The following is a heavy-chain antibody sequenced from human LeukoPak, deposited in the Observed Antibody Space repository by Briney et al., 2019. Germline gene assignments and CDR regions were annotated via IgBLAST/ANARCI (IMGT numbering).Heavy chain of an antibody. CDR1: GLTFSDYS. CDR2: ITSGGTYI. D-gene: IGHD3-3*01. V-gene: IGHV3-21*01. Sequence: GGSLRLSCAASGLTFSDYSMAWVRQAPGKGLEWVSSITSGGTYIYYADSVKGRFTISRDNAKNTLYLQMNSLRAEDTAVYYCAKALKIFGVVIGFDYWGQGTLVTVSS. CDR3: AKALKIFGVVIGFDY. J-gene: IGHJ4*02.